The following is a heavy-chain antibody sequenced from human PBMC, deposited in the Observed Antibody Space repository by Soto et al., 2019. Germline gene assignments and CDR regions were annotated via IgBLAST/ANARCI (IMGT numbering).Heavy chain of an antibody. CDR1: GGSISSYY. J-gene: IGHJ5*02. CDR2: IYYSGST. CDR3: ARDHRSAEGWFDP. Sequence: QVQLQESGPGLVKPSETLSLTCTVSGGSISSYYWSWIRQPPGKGLEWIGYIYYSGSTNYNPSLKSRVTISVDTSKNQFSLKLSSVTAADTAVYYCARDHRSAEGWFDPWGQGTLVTVSS. V-gene: IGHV4-59*01.